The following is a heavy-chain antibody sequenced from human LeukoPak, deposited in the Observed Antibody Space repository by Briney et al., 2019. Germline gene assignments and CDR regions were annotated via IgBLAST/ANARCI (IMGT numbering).Heavy chain of an antibody. CDR2: VSPSSGHT. CDR3: ARNSPREYCSGGSCYSGFGY. V-gene: IGHV1-18*01. D-gene: IGHD2-15*01. CDR1: GYTFTNYG. J-gene: IGHJ4*02. Sequence: ASVKVSCKAFGYTFTNYGITWLRQAPGQGLEWMGWVSPSSGHTNYTQNLQDRVTMTTDTPTNTAYMELRSLRSDDTAVYYCARNSPREYCSGGSCYSGFGYWGQGTLVTVSS.